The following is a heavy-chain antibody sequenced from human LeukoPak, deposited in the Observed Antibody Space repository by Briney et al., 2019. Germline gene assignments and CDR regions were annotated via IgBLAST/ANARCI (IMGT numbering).Heavy chain of an antibody. CDR1: GGSFSGYY. D-gene: IGHD2-2*01. CDR3: ARGGDIVVVPAAI. V-gene: IGHV4-34*01. CDR2: INHSGST. Sequence: SETLSLTCVASGGSFSGYYWSWIRQPPGKGLEWIGEINHSGSTNYNPSLKSRVTISVDTSKNQFSLQQSSVTAADTAVYYCARGGDIVVVPAAIWGQGTLVTVSS. J-gene: IGHJ4*02.